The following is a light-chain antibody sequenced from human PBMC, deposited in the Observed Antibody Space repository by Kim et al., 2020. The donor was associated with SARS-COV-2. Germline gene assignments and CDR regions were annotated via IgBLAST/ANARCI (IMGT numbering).Light chain of an antibody. CDR2: DHN. CDR1: SSNIGNNY. Sequence: QKITTSCSASSSNIGNNYVSWYQQLPGTAPKLLIYDHNKRPSGIPDRFSGSKSGTSATLGITGLQTGDEADYYCGTWDSSLSAVVFGGGTQLTVL. J-gene: IGLJ2*01. V-gene: IGLV1-51*01. CDR3: GTWDSSLSAVV.